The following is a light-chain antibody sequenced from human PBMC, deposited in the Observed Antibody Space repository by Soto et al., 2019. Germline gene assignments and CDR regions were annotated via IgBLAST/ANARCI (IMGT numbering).Light chain of an antibody. Sequence: DIVLTQSPATLSLSPGDRATLSCTASQSVSSYLAWYHQKPGQAPSLLIYDASNRATGIPARFSGSGSGTDFSLTISSLEPEDFAVYYCQHRGNWPLTFGGGTKVEIK. CDR2: DAS. J-gene: IGKJ4*01. CDR3: QHRGNWPLT. V-gene: IGKV3-11*01. CDR1: QSVSSY.